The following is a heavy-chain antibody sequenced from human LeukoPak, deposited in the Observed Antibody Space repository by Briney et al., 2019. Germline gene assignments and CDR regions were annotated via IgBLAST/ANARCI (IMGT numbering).Heavy chain of an antibody. V-gene: IGHV4-34*01. CDR3: ARDYDFWSGYRDYYGMDV. CDR2: INHSGST. Sequence: SETLSLTCALYGGSFSGYYWSWIRQPPGKGLEWIGEINHSGSTNYNPSLKSRVTISVDTSKNQFSLKLSSVTAADTAVYYCARDYDFWSGYRDYYGMDVWGQGTTVTVSS. J-gene: IGHJ6*02. CDR1: GGSFSGYY. D-gene: IGHD3-3*01.